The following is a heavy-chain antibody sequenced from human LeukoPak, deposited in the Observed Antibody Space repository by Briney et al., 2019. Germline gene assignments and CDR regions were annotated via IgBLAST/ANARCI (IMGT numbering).Heavy chain of an antibody. J-gene: IGHJ4*02. CDR1: GFTFSRFW. D-gene: IGHD3-16*01. V-gene: IGHV3-7*01. Sequence: GGSLRLSRAASGFTFSRFWMTWVRQAPGKGLEWVANIKQDGSEKYYVDSVKGRFTISRDNAKNSLYLQMNSLRAEDTAVYYCAREGEGYFDYWGQGTLVTVSS. CDR3: AREGEGYFDY. CDR2: IKQDGSEK.